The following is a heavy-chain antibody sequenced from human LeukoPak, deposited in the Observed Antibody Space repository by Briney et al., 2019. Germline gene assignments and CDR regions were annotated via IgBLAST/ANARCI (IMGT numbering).Heavy chain of an antibody. Sequence: PSETLSLTCAVYGGSFSGYHWSWIRQPPGKGLEWIGSIYYSGSTYYNPSLKSRVTISVDTSKNQFSLKLSSVTAADTAVYYCARHRRDGRYSHAFDIWGQGTMVTVSS. J-gene: IGHJ3*02. CDR1: GGSFSGYH. V-gene: IGHV4-34*01. CDR3: ARHRRDGRYSHAFDI. CDR2: IYYSGST. D-gene: IGHD5-18*01.